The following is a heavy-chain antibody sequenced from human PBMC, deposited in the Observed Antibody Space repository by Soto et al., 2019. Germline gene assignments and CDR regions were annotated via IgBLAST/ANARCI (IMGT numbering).Heavy chain of an antibody. J-gene: IGHJ6*02. V-gene: IGHV1-69*06. Sequence: QVQLVQSGAEVKKPGSSVKVSCKASGGTFSSYAISWVRQAPGQGLEWMGGIIPIFGTANYAQKFQGRVTITADKSTSTAYMELSSLRSEDTAVYYCARNDRSGYDSLDYYYYGMDVWGQGTTVTVSS. D-gene: IGHD5-12*01. CDR3: ARNDRSGYDSLDYYYYGMDV. CDR2: IIPIFGTA. CDR1: GGTFSSYA.